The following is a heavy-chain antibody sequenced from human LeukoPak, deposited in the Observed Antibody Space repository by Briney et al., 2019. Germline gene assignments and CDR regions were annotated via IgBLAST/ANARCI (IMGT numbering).Heavy chain of an antibody. CDR3: AKDSSTTWFGGDSK. J-gene: IGHJ4*02. V-gene: IGHV3-23*01. CDR2: ISGSGGST. Sequence: GGSLRLSCVASGFTFSSYAMSWVRQAPGKGLEWVSVISGSGGSTYYADSVKGRFTISRDNSKNTLYLQMNSLRAEDTAVYFCAKDSSTTWFGGDSKWGQGTLVTVSS. D-gene: IGHD3-10*01. CDR1: GFTFSSYA.